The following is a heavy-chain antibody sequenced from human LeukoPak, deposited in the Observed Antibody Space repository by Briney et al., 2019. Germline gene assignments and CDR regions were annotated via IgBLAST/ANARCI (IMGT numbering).Heavy chain of an antibody. CDR1: GFTFSGYA. CDR2: ISYDGSNK. Sequence: PGRSLRLSCAASGFTFSGYAMHWVRQAPGKGLEWVAVISYDGSNKYYADSVKGRFTISRDNSKNTLYLQMNSLRAEDTAVYYCARGYGSGSYLDYWGQGTLVTVSS. J-gene: IGHJ4*02. D-gene: IGHD3-10*01. CDR3: ARGYGSGSYLDY. V-gene: IGHV3-30*04.